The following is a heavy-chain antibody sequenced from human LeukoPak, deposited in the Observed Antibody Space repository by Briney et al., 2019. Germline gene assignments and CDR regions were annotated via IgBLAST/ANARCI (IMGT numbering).Heavy chain of an antibody. V-gene: IGHV3-23*01. CDR3: AKRAGLYDSSGYYPDNHIDY. J-gene: IGHJ4*02. D-gene: IGHD3-22*01. Sequence: PGGSVRLSCAASGFTFSSYAMSWVRQAPGEGLEWVSAISGSGGSTYYADSVKGRFTISRDNSKNTLYLQMNSLRAEDTAVYYCAKRAGLYDSSGYYPDNHIDYWGQGTLVPVSS. CDR2: ISGSGGST. CDR1: GFTFSSYA.